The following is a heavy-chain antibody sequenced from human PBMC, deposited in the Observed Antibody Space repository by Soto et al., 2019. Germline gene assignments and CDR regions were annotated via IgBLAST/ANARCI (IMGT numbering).Heavy chain of an antibody. Sequence: SETLSLTCAVYGGSFSGYYRSWIRQPPGKGLEWIGEINHSGSTNYNPSLKSRVTISVDTSKNQFSLKLSSVTAADTAVYYCARAPAVVMITYKNWFDPWGQGTLVTVSS. D-gene: IGHD3-16*01. CDR3: ARAPAVVMITYKNWFDP. V-gene: IGHV4-34*01. CDR2: INHSGST. J-gene: IGHJ5*02. CDR1: GGSFSGYY.